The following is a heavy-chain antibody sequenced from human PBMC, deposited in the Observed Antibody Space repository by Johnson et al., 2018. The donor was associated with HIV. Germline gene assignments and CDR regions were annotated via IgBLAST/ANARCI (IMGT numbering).Heavy chain of an antibody. V-gene: IGHV3-15*01. CDR1: GFTFSNAW. CDR3: TRGLCRGKGAFDI. J-gene: IGHJ3*02. CDR2: IKSKSDGGTT. Sequence: VQLVESGGGLVKPGGSLRLSCAASGFTFSNAWMSWVRQAPGRGLEWVGRIKSKSDGGTTDYAAPVKGRFTISRDDSKHTLYLQMNSLKTEDTSVDYCTRGLCRGKGAFDIWGQGTMVTVSS. D-gene: IGHD2-15*01.